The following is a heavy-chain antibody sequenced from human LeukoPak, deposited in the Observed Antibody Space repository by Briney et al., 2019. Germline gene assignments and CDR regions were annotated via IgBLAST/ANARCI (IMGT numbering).Heavy chain of an antibody. Sequence: SETLSLTCTVSGGSISSYYWSWIRQPPGKGLEWIGYIYYSGSTNYNPSLKSRVTISVDTSKNQFSLKLGSVTAADTAVYYCASSGSYGRKVDYWGQGTLVTVSS. CDR3: ASSGSYGRKVDY. CDR1: GGSISSYY. V-gene: IGHV4-59*12. J-gene: IGHJ4*02. CDR2: IYYSGST. D-gene: IGHD1-26*01.